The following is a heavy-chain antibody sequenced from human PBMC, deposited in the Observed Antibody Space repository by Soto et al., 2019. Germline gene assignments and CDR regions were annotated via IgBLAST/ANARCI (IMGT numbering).Heavy chain of an antibody. J-gene: IGHJ4*02. Sequence: QVQLQESGPGLVKPSQTLSLTCTVSGGSISSGDYYWSWIRQPPGKGLEWIGYIYYSGSTYYNPSLKSRVTISVDTSKNQFALKLSSVTAADTAVYYGARAVEMATIFDYWGQGTLVTVSS. CDR1: GGSISSGDYY. D-gene: IGHD5-12*01. V-gene: IGHV4-30-4*01. CDR2: IYYSGST. CDR3: ARAVEMATIFDY.